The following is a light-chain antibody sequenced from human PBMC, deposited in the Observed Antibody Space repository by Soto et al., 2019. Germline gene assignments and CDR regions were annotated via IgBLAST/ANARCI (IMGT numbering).Light chain of an antibody. CDR2: LEGSGSY. J-gene: IGLJ2*01. V-gene: IGLV4-60*03. CDR1: SGHSSYI. CDR3: ETWDSNTPVV. Sequence: QLVLTQSSSASASLGSSVKLTCTLSSGHSSYIIAWHQQQPGKAPRYLMKLEGSGSYNKGSGVPDRFSGSSSGADRYLTISNLQSEDEADYYCETWDSNTPVVFGVGTKLTVL.